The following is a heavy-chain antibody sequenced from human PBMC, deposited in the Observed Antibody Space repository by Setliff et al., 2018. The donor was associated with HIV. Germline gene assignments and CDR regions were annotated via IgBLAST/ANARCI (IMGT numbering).Heavy chain of an antibody. CDR2: ISSSGNTV. CDR3: ARYFRDGSYNDY. V-gene: IGHV3-48*03. J-gene: IGHJ4*02. D-gene: IGHD3-10*01. Sequence: PGGSLRLSCTASGFTFSDYEMNWVRHAPGKGLEWVSYISSSGNTVYYAGSGKGRFAISRDNAKRSLYLQMNSLRGEDTAVYYCARYFRDGSYNDYWGQGTLVTVSS. CDR1: GFTFSDYE.